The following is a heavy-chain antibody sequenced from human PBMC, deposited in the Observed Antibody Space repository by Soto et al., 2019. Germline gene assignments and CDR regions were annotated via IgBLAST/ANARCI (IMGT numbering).Heavy chain of an antibody. D-gene: IGHD3-10*01. V-gene: IGHV1-69*02. CDR1: GDTFSSYT. Sequence: QVQLVQSGAEVKKPGSSVKVSCKASGDTFSSYTISWVRQAPGQGREWMGRIIPILGIADYAQKFQGRVTITADKSTSTAYMELSSLRSEDTAVYYCARSQDYYGSLMSWGQGTLVTVSS. J-gene: IGHJ5*02. CDR2: IIPILGIA. CDR3: ARSQDYYGSLMS.